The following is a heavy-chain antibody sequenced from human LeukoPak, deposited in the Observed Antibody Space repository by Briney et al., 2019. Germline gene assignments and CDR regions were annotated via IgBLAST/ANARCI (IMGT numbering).Heavy chain of an antibody. J-gene: IGHJ4*02. CDR2: INPNSGGT. V-gene: IGHV1-2*02. CDR1: GYTFTGYY. D-gene: IGHD3-22*01. CDR3: ARTAPQGYYDSSGYDFDY. Sequence: ASVKVSCKASGYTFTGYYMHWVRQAPGQGLEWMGWINPNSGGTNYAQKFQGRVTMTRDTSISTAYMELSRLRSDDTAVYHCARTAPQGYYDSSGYDFDYWGQGTLVTVSS.